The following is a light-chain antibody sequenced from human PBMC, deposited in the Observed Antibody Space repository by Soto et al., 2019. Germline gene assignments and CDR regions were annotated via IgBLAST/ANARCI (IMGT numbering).Light chain of an antibody. CDR1: SSDVGGFNY. CDR2: DVS. V-gene: IGLV2-14*01. J-gene: IGLJ2*01. CDR3: NSYTSSSTLVV. Sequence: QSALTQPASVSGSPGQSITISCTGTSSDVGGFNYVSWYQQHPGKAPKLMIYDVSNRPSGVSNRFSGSKSGNKASLTISGLQAEDEADYYCNSYTSSSTLVVFGGGTQRTVL.